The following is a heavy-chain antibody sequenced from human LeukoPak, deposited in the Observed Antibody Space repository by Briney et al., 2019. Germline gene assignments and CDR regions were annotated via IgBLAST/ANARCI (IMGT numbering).Heavy chain of an antibody. D-gene: IGHD3-9*01. CDR2: INHSGST. J-gene: IGHJ4*02. CDR3: ARKGRYFDWLPFDY. CDR1: GGSFSGYY. V-gene: IGHV4-34*01. Sequence: PSETLSLTCAVYGGSFSGYYWSWIRQPPGKGLEWIGEINHSGSTNYNPSLKGRVTISVDTSKNQFSLKLSSVTAADTAVYYCARKGRYFDWLPFDYWGQGTLVTVSS.